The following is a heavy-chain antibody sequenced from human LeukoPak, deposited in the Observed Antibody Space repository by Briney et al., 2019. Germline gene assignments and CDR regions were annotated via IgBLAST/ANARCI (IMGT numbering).Heavy chain of an antibody. CDR2: IYYSGST. V-gene: IGHV4-59*01. D-gene: IGHD3-22*01. CDR3: ARAGYGDYYPLDY. Sequence: SETLSLTCTVSGGSISSYSWSWVRQPPGKGLEWIGYIYYSGSTNYNPSLKSRVTISVDTFKNQLSLKLSSVTAADTAVYYCARAGYGDYYPLDYWGQGTLVTVSS. CDR1: GGSISSYS. J-gene: IGHJ4*02.